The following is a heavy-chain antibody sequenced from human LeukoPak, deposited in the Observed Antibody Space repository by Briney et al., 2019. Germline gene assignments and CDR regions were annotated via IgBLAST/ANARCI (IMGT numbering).Heavy chain of an antibody. Sequence: SETLSLTCTVSGGSISSSSYYWGWIRQPPGKGLEWIGSIYYSGSTYYNPSLKSRVTISVDTSKNQFSLKLSSVTAADTAVYYCARTPIGYCTNGVCLRRRHNWFDPWGQGTLVTVSS. D-gene: IGHD2-8*01. CDR2: IYYSGST. CDR1: GGSISSSSYY. V-gene: IGHV4-39*01. J-gene: IGHJ5*02. CDR3: ARTPIGYCTNGVCLRRRHNWFDP.